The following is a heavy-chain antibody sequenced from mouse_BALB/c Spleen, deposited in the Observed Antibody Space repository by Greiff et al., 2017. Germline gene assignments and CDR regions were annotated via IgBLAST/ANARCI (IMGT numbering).Heavy chain of an antibody. CDR3: ARADYEDAMDY. D-gene: IGHD2-4*01. V-gene: IGHV2-9*02. J-gene: IGHJ4*01. CDR1: GFSLTSYG. CDR2: IWAGGST. Sequence: VQLQESGPGLVAPSQSLSITCTVSGFSLTSYGVHWVRQPPGKGLEWLGVIWAGGSTNYNSALMSRLSISKDNSKSQVFLKMNSLQTDDTAMYYCARADYEDAMDYWGQGTSVTVSS.